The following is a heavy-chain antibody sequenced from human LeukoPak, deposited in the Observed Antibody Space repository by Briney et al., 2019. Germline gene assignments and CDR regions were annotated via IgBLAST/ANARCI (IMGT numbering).Heavy chain of an antibody. J-gene: IGHJ4*02. Sequence: GGSLRLSCAASGFTFSSYGMPWVRQAPGKGLEWVAVIWYDGSNKYYADSVKGRFTISRDNSKNTLYLQMNSLRAEDTAAYYCARDINIDDYGDYGYFDYWGQGTLVTVSS. CDR2: IWYDGSNK. D-gene: IGHD4-17*01. CDR1: GFTFSSYG. V-gene: IGHV3-33*01. CDR3: ARDINIDDYGDYGYFDY.